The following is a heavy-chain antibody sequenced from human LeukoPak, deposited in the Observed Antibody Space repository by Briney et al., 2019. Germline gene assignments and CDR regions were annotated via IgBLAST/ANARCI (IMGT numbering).Heavy chain of an antibody. CDR3: TRGRRFCGGDCHSWFDS. V-gene: IGHV3-23*01. D-gene: IGHD2-21*02. J-gene: IGHJ5*01. CDR1: GFTLSTYA. CDR2: TSSSDAGT. Sequence: PGGSLRLSCAASGFTLSTYAMSWVRQTPGKGLEWVAATSSSDAGTYYADSLRGRFTISRDSAMDSVSLQMDSLRAEDTAVYYCTRGRRFCGGDCHSWFDSWGQGTLVTVSS.